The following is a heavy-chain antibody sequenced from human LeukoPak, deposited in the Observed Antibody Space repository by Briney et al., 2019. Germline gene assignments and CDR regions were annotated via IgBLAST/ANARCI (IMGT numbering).Heavy chain of an antibody. CDR1: GGSISSGSYY. CDR3: AREGVAASEDWYFDL. V-gene: IGHV4-61*02. Sequence: PSQTLSLTCTVSGGSISSGSYYWSWIRQPAGKGLEWIGRIYTSGSTNYNPSLKSRVTISVDTSKNQFSLKLSSVTAADTAVYYCAREGVAASEDWYFDLWGRGTLVTVSS. D-gene: IGHD2-15*01. J-gene: IGHJ2*01. CDR2: IYTSGST.